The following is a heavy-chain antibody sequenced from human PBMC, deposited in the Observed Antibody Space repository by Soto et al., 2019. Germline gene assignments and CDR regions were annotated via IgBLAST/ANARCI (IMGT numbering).Heavy chain of an antibody. J-gene: IGHJ4*02. Sequence: PSETLSLTCTVSGGSISSYYWSWIRQPPGKGLEWIGYIYYSGSTNYNPSLKSRVTISVDTSKNQFSLKLSSVTAADTAVYYCARERYSSGDFDYWGQGTLVTAPQ. V-gene: IGHV4-59*01. CDR2: IYYSGST. CDR1: GGSISSYY. CDR3: ARERYSSGDFDY. D-gene: IGHD6-19*01.